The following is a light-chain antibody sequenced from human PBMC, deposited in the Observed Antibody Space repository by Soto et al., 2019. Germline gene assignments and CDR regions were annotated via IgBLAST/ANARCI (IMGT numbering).Light chain of an antibody. V-gene: IGLV1-40*01. CDR2: GDN. J-gene: IGLJ1*01. Sequence: QSVLTQPPSVSGAPGQRITISCTGSSSNIGARYDVHWYRQLPGTAPKRLLYGDNNRPSWVPDRFSGSKSGASASLAITGLQADDEADYYCQSYDSSLNRVFGTGTKLTVL. CDR3: QSYDSSLNRV. CDR1: SSNIGARYD.